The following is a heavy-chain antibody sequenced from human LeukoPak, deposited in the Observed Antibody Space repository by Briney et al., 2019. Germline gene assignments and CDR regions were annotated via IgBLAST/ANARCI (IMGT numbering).Heavy chain of an antibody. CDR1: RFTFSSYA. CDR2: MWFDGSNK. D-gene: IGHD3-10*01. CDR3: ARANYGSGSKYYYGLDV. V-gene: IGHV3-33*08. J-gene: IGHJ6*02. Sequence: GGSLRLSCAASRFTFSSYAMHWIRQAPGKGPEWVAVMWFDGSNKYYADSVKGRFTISRDNSKNTLYLQINSLRAEDTAVYYCARANYGSGSKYYYGLDVWGQGTTVTVSS.